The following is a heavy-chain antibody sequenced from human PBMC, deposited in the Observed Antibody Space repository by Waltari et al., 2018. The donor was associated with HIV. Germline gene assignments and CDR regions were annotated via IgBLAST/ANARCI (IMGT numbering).Heavy chain of an antibody. CDR2: LYYSGTT. CDR1: DGSMSNHY. D-gene: IGHD2-21*01. J-gene: IGHJ2*01. CDR3: ARGSGLKVTVDWYFDV. V-gene: IGHV4-59*11. Sequence: QVELQESGPGLVKPSETLSLTCTVSDGSMSNHYWSRIRQSPGKGLELIGYLYYSGTTKYNPSRKSRVTISVDTSKKQFSLELTAVTAADTAVYYCARGSGLKVTVDWYFDVWGRGTLVTVSS.